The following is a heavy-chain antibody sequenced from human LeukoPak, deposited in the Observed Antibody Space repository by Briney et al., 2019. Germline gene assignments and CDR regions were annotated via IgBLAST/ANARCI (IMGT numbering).Heavy chain of an antibody. D-gene: IGHD3-9*01. CDR1: GGSLSSSSYY. V-gene: IGHV4-39*01. J-gene: IGHJ3*02. CDR3: ARQAQELRYFDWLPNAFDI. CDR2: IYYSGST. Sequence: TLSLTCTVSGGSLSSSSYYWGWIRQPPGKGLEWIGSIYYSGSTYYNPSLKSRVTISIDTSKNQFSLKLSSVTAADTAVYYCARQAQELRYFDWLPNAFDIWGQGTMVTVSS.